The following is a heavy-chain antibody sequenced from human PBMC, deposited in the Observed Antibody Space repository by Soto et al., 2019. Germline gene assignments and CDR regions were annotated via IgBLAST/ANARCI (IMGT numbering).Heavy chain of an antibody. V-gene: IGHV4-34*01. CDR3: ARDYGGNVFDY. CDR1: GGSFSGYY. Sequence: QVQLQQWGAGLLKPSETLSLTCAVYGGSFSGYYWSWIRQPPGKGLEWIGKINHSGSTNYNPCLKSRVTISVDTSKNQFSLKLSSVTAADTAVYYCARDYGGNVFDYWGQGTLVTVSS. CDR2: INHSGST. J-gene: IGHJ4*02. D-gene: IGHD4-17*01.